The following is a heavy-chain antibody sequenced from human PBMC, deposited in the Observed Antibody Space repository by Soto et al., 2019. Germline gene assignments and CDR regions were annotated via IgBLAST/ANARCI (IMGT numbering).Heavy chain of an antibody. CDR1: GFTFSSYG. Sequence: QVQLVESGGGVVQPGRSLRLSCAASGFTFSSYGMHWVRQAPGKGLEWVAVISYDGSNKYYADSVKGRFTISRDNSKNTPYLQMNSTRADDTAVYYCAKDLLGPGRAYGMDVWGQGTTVTVSS. J-gene: IGHJ6*02. CDR3: AKDLLGPGRAYGMDV. V-gene: IGHV3-30*18. D-gene: IGHD7-27*01. CDR2: ISYDGSNK.